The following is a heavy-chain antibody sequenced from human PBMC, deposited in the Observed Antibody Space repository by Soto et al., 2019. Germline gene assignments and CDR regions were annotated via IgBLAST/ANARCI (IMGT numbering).Heavy chain of an antibody. CDR1: GFTFSSYA. CDR2: ISGSGGST. D-gene: IGHD1-7*01. J-gene: IGHJ4*02. Sequence: PEGSLRRSCAASGFTFSSYAMSWVRQAPGKGLEWVSAISGSGGSTYYADSVKGRFTISRDNSKNRLYLQMNSLRAQDTSLYSCGAEILTEPNWNYIIDCWGQGTLVTVAS. CDR3: GAEILTEPNWNYIIDC. V-gene: IGHV3-23*01.